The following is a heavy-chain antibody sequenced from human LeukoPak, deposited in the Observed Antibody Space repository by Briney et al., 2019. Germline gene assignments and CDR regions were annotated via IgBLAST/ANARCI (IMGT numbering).Heavy chain of an antibody. Sequence: GGSLRLSCVASGFTVSNNCMTWVRQAPGKGLEYVSSISSNEYDTYYADSVKGRFTISRDNSKNTLFLQMSSLRAEDTAVYYCVKDLNGTWSFDYWGQGTLVTVSS. CDR2: ISSNEYDT. V-gene: IGHV3-64D*06. CDR1: GFTVSNNC. D-gene: IGHD2-8*01. CDR3: VKDLNGTWSFDY. J-gene: IGHJ4*02.